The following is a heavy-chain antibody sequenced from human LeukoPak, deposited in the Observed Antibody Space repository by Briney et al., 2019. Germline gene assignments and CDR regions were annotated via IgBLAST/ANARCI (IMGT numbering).Heavy chain of an antibody. CDR2: IYTSGST. J-gene: IGHJ4*02. CDR1: GFTFSSYW. CDR3: ARALIAAQGYFDY. Sequence: GSLRLSCAASGFTFSSYWMSWVRQAPGKGLEWIGRIYTSGSTNYNPSLKSRVTISVDTSKNQFSLKLSSVTAADTAVYYCARALIAAQGYFDYWGQGTLVTVSS. D-gene: IGHD6-6*01. V-gene: IGHV4-4*08.